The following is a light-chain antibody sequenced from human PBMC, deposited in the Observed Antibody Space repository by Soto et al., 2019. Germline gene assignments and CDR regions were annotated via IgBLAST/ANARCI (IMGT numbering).Light chain of an antibody. J-gene: IGKJ1*01. CDR3: QQYNSYWT. V-gene: IGKV1-5*03. Sequence: DIQMTQSPSTLSASVGDRVTITCRASQSISSWLAWYQQKPGKAPKLLIYKASSLESGVPSRFSGSGSGTEVTLTISSLHPDDFATYYCQQYNSYWTFGQGTKVEIK. CDR1: QSISSW. CDR2: KAS.